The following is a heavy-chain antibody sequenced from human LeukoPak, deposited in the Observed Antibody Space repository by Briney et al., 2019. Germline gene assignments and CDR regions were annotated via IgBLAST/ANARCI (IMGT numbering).Heavy chain of an antibody. J-gene: IGHJ5*02. Sequence: GGSLRLSCAASGFTFRSYDMTWVRQAPGRGLEWVSSIRPSGDNTYYGDSVKGRFTISRDNSKNTVYLQMNNMRVDDTAVYYCARVAGWHWFDTWGQGTLVTVSS. CDR2: IRPSGDNT. CDR1: GFTFRSYD. CDR3: ARVAGWHWFDT. V-gene: IGHV3-23*01. D-gene: IGHD6-19*01.